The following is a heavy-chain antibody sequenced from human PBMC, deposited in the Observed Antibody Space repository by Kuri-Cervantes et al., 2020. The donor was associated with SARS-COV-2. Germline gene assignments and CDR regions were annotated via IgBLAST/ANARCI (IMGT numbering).Heavy chain of an antibody. Sequence: GGSLRLSCAASGFSFSGYAFHWVRQAPGKGLEWVAVISYDGRNEYYTDSVEGRFTVSRDNSKNTLYLQMNSLRAEDTAVYYCARDLSYEGSGYYYLDSWGRGTLVTVSS. CDR3: ARDLSYEGSGYYYLDS. J-gene: IGHJ4*02. V-gene: IGHV3-30*04. CDR1: GFSFSGYA. CDR2: ISYDGRNE. D-gene: IGHD3-22*01.